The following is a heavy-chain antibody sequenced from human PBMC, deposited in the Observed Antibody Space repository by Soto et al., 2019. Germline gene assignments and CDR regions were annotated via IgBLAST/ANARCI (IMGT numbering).Heavy chain of an antibody. D-gene: IGHD5-12*01. J-gene: IGHJ6*03. CDR1: GDRFTDYY. CDR2: INPNSGVT. CDR3: ARESGGATATLDYYYCYMDV. V-gene: IGHV1-2*04. Sequence: QVQLVQSGAEVKEPGASVTVSCRASGDRFTDYYMHWVRQAPGQGLEWMGWINPNSGVTKYAQKFHGWVTMTRETSIRTVYMRLSRLRFYDTASYYCARESGGATATLDYYYCYMDVWGTGTTVTVSS.